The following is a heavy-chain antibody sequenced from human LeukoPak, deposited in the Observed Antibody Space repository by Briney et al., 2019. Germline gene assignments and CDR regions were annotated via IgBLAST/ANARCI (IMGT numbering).Heavy chain of an antibody. D-gene: IGHD6-6*01. CDR2: ISAYNGNT. V-gene: IGHV1-18*01. J-gene: IGHJ4*02. CDR3: ARVIQGEYSSSSEDY. Sequence: GASVKVSCKASGYTFTSYGISWVRQAPGQGLEWMGWISAYNGNTNYAQKLQGRVTMTTDTSTSTAYMELRSLRSDDTAVYYCARVIQGEYSSSSEDYWGQGTLVTVSS. CDR1: GYTFTSYG.